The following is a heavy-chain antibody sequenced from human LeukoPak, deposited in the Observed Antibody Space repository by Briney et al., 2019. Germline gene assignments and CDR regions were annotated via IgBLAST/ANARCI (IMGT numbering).Heavy chain of an antibody. Sequence: PSETLSLTCTVSGGSISSYYWSWIRQPPGKGLEWIGYIYYSGSTNYNPSLKSRVTISVDTSKNQFSLKLSSVTAADTAVYYCARHITMVRGSRHFDYWGQGTLVTVSS. CDR1: GGSISSYY. D-gene: IGHD3-10*01. V-gene: IGHV4-59*08. CDR3: ARHITMVRGSRHFDY. J-gene: IGHJ4*02. CDR2: IYYSGST.